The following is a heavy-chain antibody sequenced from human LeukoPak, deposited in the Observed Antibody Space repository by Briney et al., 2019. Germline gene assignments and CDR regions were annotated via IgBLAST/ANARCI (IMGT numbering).Heavy chain of an antibody. CDR2: ISSSGSPI. CDR1: GFSFSDYY. D-gene: IGHD3-22*01. CDR3: ARAMRYYDSSGYFDY. J-gene: IGHJ4*02. V-gene: IGHV3-11*04. Sequence: GGSLRLSCAASGFSFSDYYMTWIRQAPGKGLEWVSYISSSGSPIFYGDSVKGRFTTSRDNAKNSLYLQMNSLRAEDTAVYYCARAMRYYDSSGYFDYWGQGTLVTVSS.